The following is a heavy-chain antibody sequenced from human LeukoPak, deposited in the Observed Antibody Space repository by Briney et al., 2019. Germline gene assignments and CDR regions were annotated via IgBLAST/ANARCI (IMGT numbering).Heavy chain of an antibody. Sequence: PSETLSLTCTVSGGSISSSSYYWGGIRQPPGKGLEWIGSIYYSGSTYYNPSLKSRVTISVDTSKNQFSLKLSSVTAADTAVYYCARYGPPYDSSGYPDYWGQGTLVTVSS. CDR1: GGSISSSSYY. D-gene: IGHD3-22*01. J-gene: IGHJ4*02. CDR3: ARYGPPYDSSGYPDY. V-gene: IGHV4-39*07. CDR2: IYYSGST.